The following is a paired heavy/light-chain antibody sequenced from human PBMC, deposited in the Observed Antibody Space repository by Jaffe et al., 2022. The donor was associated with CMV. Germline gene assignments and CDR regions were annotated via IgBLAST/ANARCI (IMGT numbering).Heavy chain of an antibody. D-gene: IGHD4-17*01. J-gene: IGHJ4*02. CDR3: TRVGVTTVGGDY. CDR2: IHSGGNT. V-gene: IGHV3-53*01. Sequence: EVQLVESGGGLIQPGGSLRLSCAASGFTVTSHYMSWVRQAPGKGLEWLSVIHSGGNTYYADSVKGRFTISRDNFKNTLYLQMSSLRAEDTAVYYCTRVGVTTVGGDYWGQGTLVTVSS. CDR1: GFTVTSHY.
Light chain of an antibody. CDR1: NSNIGRNT. Sequence: QSVLTQPPSASGTPGQRVTISCSGSNSNIGRNTVNWYQQLPGTAPKLLIYSNEQRPSGVPDRFAGSKSGTSASLAISGLQSEDEADYFCAAWDDSLNGVFGGGTKLTVL. CDR2: SNE. CDR3: AAWDDSLNGV. V-gene: IGLV1-44*01. J-gene: IGLJ3*02.